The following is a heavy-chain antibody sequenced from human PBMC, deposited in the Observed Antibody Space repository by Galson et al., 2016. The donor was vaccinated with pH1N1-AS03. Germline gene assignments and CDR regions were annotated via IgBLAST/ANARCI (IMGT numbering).Heavy chain of an antibody. J-gene: IGHJ4*02. D-gene: IGHD3-10*01. V-gene: IGHV6-1*01. CDR3: ARGKNSGFDY. Sequence: CAISGDSVSGSRGVAWNWIRQSPSRGLEWLGGTFYWYKWSNDYAESVKSRITIDPDTSNNQFSLHLNSVTPEDTAIYFCARGKNSGFDYWGQGTPVTVSS. CDR1: GDSVSGSRGVA. CDR2: TFYWYKWSN.